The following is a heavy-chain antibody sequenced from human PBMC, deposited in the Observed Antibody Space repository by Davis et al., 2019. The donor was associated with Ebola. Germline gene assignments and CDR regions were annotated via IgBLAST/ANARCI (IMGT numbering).Heavy chain of an antibody. CDR2: ISNGRRT. J-gene: IGHJ5*02. Sequence: GSLRLSCSVSGGSVGSDYWSWIRQSPGKGLEWIAFISNGRRTIYNPSLRGRVTISIDTSKNQFSLEVRSVTAADTAVYYCARQGWSGYSLRHWLDPWGRGTLVTVSS. CDR1: GGSVGSDY. D-gene: IGHD3-3*01. CDR3: ARQGWSGYSLRHWLDP. V-gene: IGHV4-59*08.